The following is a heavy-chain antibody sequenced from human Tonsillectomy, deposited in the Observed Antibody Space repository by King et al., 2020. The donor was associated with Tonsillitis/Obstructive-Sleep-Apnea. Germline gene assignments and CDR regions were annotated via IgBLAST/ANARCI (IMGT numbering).Heavy chain of an antibody. CDR2: IDPNSGDT. D-gene: IGHD3-3*01. V-gene: IGHV1-2*02. CDR3: ARDRVPFGVDYYRVDV. J-gene: IGHJ6*02. Sequence: QLVQSGAEMKKPGDSVKVSCKASGYTFTGCYIHWVRQAPGQGLEWMGWIDPNSGDTNYAQKFQARVTMTRDTSISTAYMELSRLSSDGAAVYYCARDRVPFGVDYYRVDVWGQGTTVPVPS. CDR1: GYTFTGCY.